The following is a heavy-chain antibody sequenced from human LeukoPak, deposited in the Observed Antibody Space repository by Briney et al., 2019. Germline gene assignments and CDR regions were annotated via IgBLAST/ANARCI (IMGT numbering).Heavy chain of an antibody. CDR1: GGSISRYY. D-gene: IGHD1-26*01. J-gene: IGHJ4*02. CDR2: IYYSGST. CDR3: ARGRRSYGIQDY. Sequence: SETLSLTCTVSGGSISRYYWSWIRQPPGKGLEWIGYIYYSGSTNYNPSLKSRVTISVDTSKNQFSLKLSSVTAADTAVYYCARGRRSYGIQDYWGQGTLVTVSS. V-gene: IGHV4-59*01.